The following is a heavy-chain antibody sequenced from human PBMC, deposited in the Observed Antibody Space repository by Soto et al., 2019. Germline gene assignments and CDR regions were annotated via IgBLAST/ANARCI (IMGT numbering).Heavy chain of an antibody. CDR3: AKNQGVELVPLATVDWFDP. V-gene: IGHV3-23*01. CDR1: GFPFISYA. CDR2: ISGSGGST. J-gene: IGHJ5*02. D-gene: IGHD1-26*01. Sequence: GGSLRLSCAASGFPFISYAMRWIRKAPGKGLEWVSAISGSGGSTYYADSVKGRFAISRDNSKSTVYLELNNLSAEDTAVYHCAKNQGVELVPLATVDWFDPWGQGSVVTVSS.